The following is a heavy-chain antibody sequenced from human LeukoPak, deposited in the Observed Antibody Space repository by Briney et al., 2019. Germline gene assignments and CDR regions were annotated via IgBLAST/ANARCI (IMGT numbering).Heavy chain of an antibody. Sequence: PGGSLRLSCAASGFTFSSYGMSWVRQAPGKGLEWVSAISGSGGSTYYADSVKGRFTISRDNSKNTLYLQMNSLRAEDTAVYYCAKDKDCSGGSCYIAGAFDIWGQGTMVTVSS. J-gene: IGHJ3*02. CDR1: GFTFSSYG. CDR2: ISGSGGST. CDR3: AKDKDCSGGSCYIAGAFDI. V-gene: IGHV3-23*01. D-gene: IGHD2-15*01.